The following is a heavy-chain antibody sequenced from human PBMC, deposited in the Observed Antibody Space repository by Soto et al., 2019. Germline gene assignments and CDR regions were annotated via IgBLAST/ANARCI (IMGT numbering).Heavy chain of an antibody. V-gene: IGHV1-69*13. J-gene: IGHJ4*02. CDR1: GCTFTSYA. CDR2: IIPIFGTA. Sequence: ASVQVSCKASGCTFTSYAISWVRQAPGQGLEWMGGIIPIFGTANYAQKFQGRVTITADESTSTAYMELSSLRSEDTAVYYCAKQATTHYYDSSGYYQYYFDYWGQGTLVTVSS. CDR3: AKQATTHYYDSSGYYQYYFDY. D-gene: IGHD3-22*01.